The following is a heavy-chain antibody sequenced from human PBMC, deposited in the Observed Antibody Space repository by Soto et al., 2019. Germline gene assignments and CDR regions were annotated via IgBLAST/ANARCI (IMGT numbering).Heavy chain of an antibody. CDR2: ISAYNGNT. CDR1: GYTFTSYG. J-gene: IGHJ6*02. D-gene: IGHD3-10*01. V-gene: IGHV1-18*01. Sequence: QVQLVQSGAEVKKPGASVKVSCKASGYTFTSYGISWVRQAPGQGLEWMGWISAYNGNTNYAQKLQGRVTMTTDTSTSTAYRELRSLRSDDTAVYYCTRAGITMVRGVTAPSYYYYGMDVWGQGTTVSVSS. CDR3: TRAGITMVRGVTAPSYYYYGMDV.